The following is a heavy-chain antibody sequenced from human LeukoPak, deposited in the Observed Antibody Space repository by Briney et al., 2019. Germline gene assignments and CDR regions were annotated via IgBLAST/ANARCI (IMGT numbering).Heavy chain of an antibody. CDR1: SGSISSYY. CDR3: AGHHPRNTVDF. CDR2: ISDIGSI. D-gene: IGHD2/OR15-2a*01. V-gene: IGHV4-59*08. J-gene: IGHJ4*02. Sequence: SETLSLTCTVSSGSISSYYWSWIRQPPGKGLEWIAYISDIGSINCNPSLKSRVTISLETSKNQFSLKLSSVTAADTAVYYCAGHHPRNTVDFWGQGTLVTVSS.